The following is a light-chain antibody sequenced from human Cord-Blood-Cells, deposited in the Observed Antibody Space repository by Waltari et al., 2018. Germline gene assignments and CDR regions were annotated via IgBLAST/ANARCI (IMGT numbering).Light chain of an antibody. V-gene: IGKV1-39*01. CDR3: EQSYSTPYT. CDR2: AAS. J-gene: IGKJ2*01. CDR1: QSISSY. Sequence: DLQMTQSPSSLSASVGDRVTITPRESQSISSYFNRYQQKPGKAPKLLIYAASSLQSGVPPMFCGSVSETDFTLTIRSLQSEDCETYHSEQSYSTPYTFGQGTKVEIK.